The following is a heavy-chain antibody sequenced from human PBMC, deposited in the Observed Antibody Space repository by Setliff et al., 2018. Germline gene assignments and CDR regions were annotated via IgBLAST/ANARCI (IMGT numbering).Heavy chain of an antibody. Sequence: PSETLSLTCAVSGGSISSGSYYWSWIRQPAGKGLEWVGRLHTSGSTNYNPSLKSRVTISVDTPKNQFSLKLSSVTAADTAVYFCARDNTIVGATDCWGQGTLVTVSS. D-gene: IGHD1-26*01. CDR1: GGSISSGSYY. V-gene: IGHV4-61*02. J-gene: IGHJ4*02. CDR2: LHTSGST. CDR3: ARDNTIVGATDC.